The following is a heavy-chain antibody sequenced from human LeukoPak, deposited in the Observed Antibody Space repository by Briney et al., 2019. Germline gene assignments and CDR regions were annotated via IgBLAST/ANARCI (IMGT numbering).Heavy chain of an antibody. Sequence: SETLSLTCTVSGVSISSSNSYWGWIRQPPGTGLEWIGSIYYSGNTYNNASLKSQVSISIDTSKNQFSLRLTSVTAADTAVYYCARQTGSGLFILPGGQGTLVTVSS. D-gene: IGHD3/OR15-3a*01. V-gene: IGHV4-39*01. J-gene: IGHJ4*02. CDR2: IYYSGNT. CDR1: GVSISSSNSY. CDR3: ARQTGSGLFILP.